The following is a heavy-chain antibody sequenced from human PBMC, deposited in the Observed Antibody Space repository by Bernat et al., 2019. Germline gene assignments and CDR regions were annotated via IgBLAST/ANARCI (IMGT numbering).Heavy chain of an antibody. J-gene: IGHJ4*02. Sequence: RLLESGGGLVQPGGSLRLSCAASGFTFTNYAMSWVRQAPGKGLEWVSGISGSGGSTYYADSVKGRFTISRDNSKNTLYLQMNSLRAEDTAVYFCAKEYVSRSCLSFDYWGQATLVTVSS. CDR1: GFTFTNYA. CDR3: AKEYVSRSCLSFDY. V-gene: IGHV3-23*01. CDR2: ISGSGGST. D-gene: IGHD3-16*01.